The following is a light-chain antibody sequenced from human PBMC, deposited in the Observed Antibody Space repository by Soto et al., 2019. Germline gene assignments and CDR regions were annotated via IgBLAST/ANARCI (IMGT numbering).Light chain of an antibody. CDR3: SSYAGSNNFV. J-gene: IGLJ1*01. CDR2: EVP. Sequence: QSALTQPPSASGSPGQSVTISCTGTSSDVGGYDYVSWYQQHPGKAPKLMIYEVPKRPSGVPDRFSGSKSGNTASLTVSGLQAEDEADYYCSSYAGSNNFVFGTGTKGTVL. CDR1: SSDVGGYDY. V-gene: IGLV2-8*01.